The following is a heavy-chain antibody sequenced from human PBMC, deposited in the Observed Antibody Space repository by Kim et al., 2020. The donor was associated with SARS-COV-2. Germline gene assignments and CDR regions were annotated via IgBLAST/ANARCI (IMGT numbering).Heavy chain of an antibody. V-gene: IGHV5-51*01. CDR3: ARAEWELPDY. CDR2: DT. Sequence: DTRYSPSFQRQRTISADKSISTAYLQWSSLKASDTAMYYCARAEWELPDYWGQGTLVTVSS. J-gene: IGHJ4*02. D-gene: IGHD1-26*01.